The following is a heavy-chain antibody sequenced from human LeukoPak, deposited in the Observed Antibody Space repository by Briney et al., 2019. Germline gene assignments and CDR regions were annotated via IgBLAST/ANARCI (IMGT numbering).Heavy chain of an antibody. J-gene: IGHJ4*02. CDR2: IKQDGSEK. CDR1: GFTFSSYA. D-gene: IGHD6-13*01. CDR3: ARIPYSSSWAYFDY. V-gene: IGHV3-7*01. Sequence: GGSLRFSCAASGFTFSSYAMSWVRQAPGKGLEWVANIKQDGSEKYYVDSVKGRFTISRDNAKNPLYLQMNSLRAEDTAVYYCARIPYSSSWAYFDYWGQGTLVTVSS.